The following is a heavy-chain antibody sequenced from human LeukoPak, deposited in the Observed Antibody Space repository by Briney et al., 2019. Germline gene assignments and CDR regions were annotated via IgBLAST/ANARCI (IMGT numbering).Heavy chain of an antibody. Sequence: GGSLRLSCAASGFTFSNGWMSWVRQAPGKGLEWVGRIKSKSERGTTDYAAPVKGRFTISRDGSANTVYLHMNSLKTEDTAVYFCTSNLYCSTSSCYTLDNWGQGTLVAVSP. D-gene: IGHD2-2*02. J-gene: IGHJ4*02. CDR1: GFTFSNGW. CDR3: TSNLYCSTSSCYTLDN. V-gene: IGHV3-15*01. CDR2: IKSKSERGTT.